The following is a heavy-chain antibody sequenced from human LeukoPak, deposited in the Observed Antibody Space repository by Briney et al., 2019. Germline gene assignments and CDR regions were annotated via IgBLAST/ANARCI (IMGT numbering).Heavy chain of an antibody. CDR3: AKVGYSSSWYTPDYYYYYMDV. CDR1: GFTFSSYG. CDR2: IRYDGSNK. D-gene: IGHD6-13*01. Sequence: GGSLRLSCAASGFTFSSYGMHWVRQAPGKGLEWVAFIRYDGSNKYYADSVKGRFTISRDNSKNTLYLQMNSLRAEDTAVYYCAKVGYSSSWYTPDYYYYYMDVWGKGTTVTVSS. J-gene: IGHJ6*03. V-gene: IGHV3-30*02.